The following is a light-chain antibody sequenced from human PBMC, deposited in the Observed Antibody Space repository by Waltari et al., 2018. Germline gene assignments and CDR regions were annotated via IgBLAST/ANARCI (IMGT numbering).Light chain of an antibody. CDR1: HRINIW. V-gene: IGKV1-5*01. CDR2: KAS. CDR3: QQYNHWPT. Sequence: IQVIQSPSTLSASVGDTVTISCRVSHRINIWLAWYQQKPGKAPKLLIKKASTLEDGVPSRFSGSGSGTEFTLTINSLQSEDFAVYYCQQYNHWPTFGGGTKVEIK. J-gene: IGKJ4*01.